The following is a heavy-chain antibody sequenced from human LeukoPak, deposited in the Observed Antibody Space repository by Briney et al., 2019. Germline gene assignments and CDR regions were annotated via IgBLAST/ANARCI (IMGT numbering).Heavy chain of an antibody. CDR1: GGSISSYY. D-gene: IGHD2-2*01. V-gene: IGHV4-59*12. CDR3: ARVGYAPTDY. Sequence: SETLSLTCTVSGGSISSYYWSWIRQPPGKGLEWIGFICYSGSTNYNPSLKSRVTMSVDTSKNQFSLKLSSVTAADTAVYYCARVGYAPTDYWGQGTLVTVSS. J-gene: IGHJ4*02. CDR2: ICYSGST.